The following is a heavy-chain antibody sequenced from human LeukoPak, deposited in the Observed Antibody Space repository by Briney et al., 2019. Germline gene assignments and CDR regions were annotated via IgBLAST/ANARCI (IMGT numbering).Heavy chain of an antibody. CDR3: GRENHGIFFDY. Sequence: GGSLRLSCAVSGLRFGSFWMSWVRQAPGKGLEWVANINQDGSEKYFVDSVRGRFTISRDNSKNSLHLQMNTLRAEETAEYYCGRENHGIFFDYWGQGTLVTVSS. CDR1: GLRFGSFW. J-gene: IGHJ4*02. D-gene: IGHD2-21*01. V-gene: IGHV3-7*01. CDR2: INQDGSEK.